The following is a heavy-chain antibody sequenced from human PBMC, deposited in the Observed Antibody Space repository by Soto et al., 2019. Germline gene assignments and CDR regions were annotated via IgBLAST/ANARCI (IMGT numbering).Heavy chain of an antibody. V-gene: IGHV4-34*01. CDR3: AGKEFASSSLRYYCYAVDV. CDR1: GGSFSDYF. Sequence: SETLSLTCAVYGGSFSDYFWTWIRQPPGKGLEWIGERSHSGSTNFNSTPKSRVAISADTSGTQYSLRVTSVTAAGTAVDYCAGKEFASSSLRYYCYAVDVWGQGTTVTVSS. CDR2: RSHSGST. J-gene: IGHJ6*02. D-gene: IGHD6-6*01.